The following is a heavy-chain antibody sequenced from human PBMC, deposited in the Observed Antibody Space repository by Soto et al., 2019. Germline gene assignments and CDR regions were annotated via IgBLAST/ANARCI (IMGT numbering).Heavy chain of an antibody. D-gene: IGHD2-15*01. J-gene: IGHJ4*02. Sequence: ASVKVSCKASGGTFSSYTISWVRQAPGQGLEWMGRIIPILGIANYAQKFQGRVTITADKSTSTAYMELSSLRSEDTAVYYCARDGNFSGGSCSNDYWDQGTLVTVSS. CDR2: IIPILGIA. CDR1: GGTFSSYT. CDR3: ARDGNFSGGSCSNDY. V-gene: IGHV1-69*04.